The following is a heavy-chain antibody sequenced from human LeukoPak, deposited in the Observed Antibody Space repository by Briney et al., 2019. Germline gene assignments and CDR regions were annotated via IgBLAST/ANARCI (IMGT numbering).Heavy chain of an antibody. CDR1: GGSISSYY. J-gene: IGHJ4*02. CDR2: IYYSGST. CDR3: ARSLTYYDILTGFDY. V-gene: IGHV4-59*01. Sequence: SETLSLTCTVSGGSISSYYWSWIRQPPGKGLEWIGYIYYSGSTNYNPSLKSRVTISVDTSKNQFSLKLSSVTAADTAVYYCARSLTYYDILTGFDYWGQGTVVTVSS. D-gene: IGHD3-9*01.